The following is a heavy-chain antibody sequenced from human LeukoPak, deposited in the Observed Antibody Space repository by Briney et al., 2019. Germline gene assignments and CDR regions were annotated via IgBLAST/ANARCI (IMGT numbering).Heavy chain of an antibody. Sequence: GGSLRLSCEASGFTFSAYAMTWVRQAPGKGLVWVSRINSDGSTTGYADSVKGRFTISRDNAKNTLYLQMNSLRAEDTAVYYCARGWSYFDYWGQGTLVTVSS. J-gene: IGHJ4*02. CDR1: GFTFSAYA. V-gene: IGHV3-74*01. CDR2: INSDGSTT. CDR3: ARGWSYFDY. D-gene: IGHD2-15*01.